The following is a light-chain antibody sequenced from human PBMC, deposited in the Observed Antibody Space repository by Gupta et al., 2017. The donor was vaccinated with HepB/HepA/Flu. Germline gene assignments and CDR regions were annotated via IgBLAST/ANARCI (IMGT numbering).Light chain of an antibody. CDR1: SSNIGRNY. CDR3: AAWDDSLSGVV. V-gene: IGLV1-47*01. CDR2: RND. Sequence: SVLTHPPSSSGTPGQRVTISCSGSSSNIGRNYVYWYQQLPGTAPKPLIYRNDQRPSGVPDRFSGSKSGTSGSLAFSGLRSEDEADYYCAAWDDSLSGVVFGGGTKLTVL. J-gene: IGLJ2*01.